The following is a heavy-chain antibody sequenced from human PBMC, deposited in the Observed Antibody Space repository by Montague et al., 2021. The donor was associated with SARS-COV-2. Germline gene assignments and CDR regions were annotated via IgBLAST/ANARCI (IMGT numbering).Heavy chain of an antibody. Sequence: SETLSLTCSVSGGSLSTYYWSWIRQPPGKGLEWIGNIDDSGTTRYNPSLRSRATISLDLSKTQFSLDLNSVTAADTAVYYCARNAYNHYGLDVWGQGTTVTVSS. CDR2: IDDSGTT. CDR1: GGSLSTYY. V-gene: IGHV4-59*08. CDR3: ARNAYNHYGLDV. J-gene: IGHJ6*02.